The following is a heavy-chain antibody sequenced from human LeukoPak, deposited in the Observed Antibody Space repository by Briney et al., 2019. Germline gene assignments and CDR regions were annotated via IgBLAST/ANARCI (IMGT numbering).Heavy chain of an antibody. Sequence: SETLSLTCSVSGGSISSYNWSWIRQPPGKGLEWIGYIYYSGSTNYNPSLKSRVTISVDTSKNQFSLKLSSVTAADTAVYYWARGSDIVVVKGWFDPGGQGTLVTVSS. CDR2: IYYSGST. J-gene: IGHJ5*02. CDR3: ARGSDIVVVKGWFDP. V-gene: IGHV4-59*01. D-gene: IGHD2-15*01. CDR1: GGSISSYN.